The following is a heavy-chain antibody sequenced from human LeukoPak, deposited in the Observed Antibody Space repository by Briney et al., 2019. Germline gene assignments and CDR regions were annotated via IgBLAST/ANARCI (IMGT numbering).Heavy chain of an antibody. CDR2: ISYDGSNK. Sequence: GGSLRLSCAASGFTFSSYAMHWVRQAPGKGLEWVAVISYDGSNKYYADSVKGRFTISRDNSKNTLYLQMNSLRAEDTAVYYCARDQSGYCSSTSCYRNAFDIWGQGTMVTVSS. CDR3: ARDQSGYCSSTSCYRNAFDI. CDR1: GFTFSSYA. D-gene: IGHD2-2*02. J-gene: IGHJ3*02. V-gene: IGHV3-30-3*01.